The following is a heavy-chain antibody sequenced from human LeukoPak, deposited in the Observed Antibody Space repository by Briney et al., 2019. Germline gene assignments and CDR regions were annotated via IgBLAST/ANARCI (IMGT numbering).Heavy chain of an antibody. J-gene: IGHJ4*02. CDR2: IYSGGST. CDR1: GFTVSSNY. Sequence: GGSLRLSCAASGFTVSSNYMSWVRQAPGKGLELVSVIYSGGSTYYADSVKGRFTISRDNSKNTLYLQMNVLRAEDTAVYYCARVYDFWSGYFDYWGQGTLVTVSS. V-gene: IGHV3-66*02. D-gene: IGHD3-3*01. CDR3: ARVYDFWSGYFDY.